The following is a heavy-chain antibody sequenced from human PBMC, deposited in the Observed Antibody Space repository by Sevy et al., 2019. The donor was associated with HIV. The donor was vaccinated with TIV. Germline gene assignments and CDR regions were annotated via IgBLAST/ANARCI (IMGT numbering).Heavy chain of an antibody. V-gene: IGHV7-4-1*04. CDR3: ARIRRYTSSRRVISEAATFIDH. CDR1: GDTFNGSA. Sequence: ASVKVSCKASGDTFNGSALGWVRQAPGQGLEWMGWINTNSGNPTYPQGFKGRFVFSLDTSVRMAYLQISSLKAEDTAVYYCARIRRYTSSRRVISEAATFIDHWGRGTLVTVSS. D-gene: IGHD3-9*01. CDR2: INTNSGNP. J-gene: IGHJ4*02.